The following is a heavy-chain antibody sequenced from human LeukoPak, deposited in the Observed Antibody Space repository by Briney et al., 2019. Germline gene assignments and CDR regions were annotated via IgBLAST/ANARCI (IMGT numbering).Heavy chain of an antibody. J-gene: IGHJ6*03. CDR3: ARGAPLGYCSGGSCARFYYYYMDV. D-gene: IGHD2-15*01. Sequence: PGRSLRLSCAASGFTFSSYAMHWVRQAPGKGLEWVAVISYDGSNKYYADSVKGRFTISRDNSKNTLYLQMNSLRAEDTAVYYCARGAPLGYCSGGSCARFYYYYMDVWGKGTTVTVSS. CDR2: ISYDGSNK. V-gene: IGHV3-30*04. CDR1: GFTFSSYA.